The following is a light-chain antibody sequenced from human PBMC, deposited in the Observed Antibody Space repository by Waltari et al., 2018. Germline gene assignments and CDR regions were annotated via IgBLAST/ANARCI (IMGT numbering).Light chain of an antibody. Sequence: QSALTQPPSASGSPGQSVTISCTGTSSDVGAFSYVSWYQQNPGKAPKLIIYDVTKRPSGVPDRFSGSKSANTASLTVSGLLAEDEADYYCCSYSGTNSNYVFGTGTKVTVL. V-gene: IGLV2-8*01. CDR2: DVT. CDR3: CSYSGTNSNYV. J-gene: IGLJ1*01. CDR1: SSDVGAFSY.